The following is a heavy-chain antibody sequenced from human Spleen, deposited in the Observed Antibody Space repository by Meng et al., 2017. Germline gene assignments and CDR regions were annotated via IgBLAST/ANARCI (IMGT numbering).Heavy chain of an antibody. Sequence: GESLKISCKGSGYTFTSYDINWVRQATGQGLEWMGWMNPNSGNTGYAQKFQGRVTITRNTSISTAYMELSSLRSEDTAVYYCAKVGGLVPNFDYWGQGTLVTVSS. D-gene: IGHD3-16*01. V-gene: IGHV1-8*03. CDR3: AKVGGLVPNFDY. J-gene: IGHJ4*02. CDR1: GYTFTSYD. CDR2: MNPNSGNT.